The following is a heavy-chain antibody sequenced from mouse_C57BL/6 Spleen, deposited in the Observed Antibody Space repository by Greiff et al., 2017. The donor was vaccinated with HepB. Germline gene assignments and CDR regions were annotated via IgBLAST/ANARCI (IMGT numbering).Heavy chain of an antibody. D-gene: IGHD1-1*01. V-gene: IGHV1-52*01. J-gene: IGHJ1*03. Sequence: VQLQQPGAELVRPGSSVKLSCKASGYTFTSYWMHWVKQRPIQGLEWIGNIDPSDSETHYNQKFKDKATLTVDKSSSAAYMQLSSLTSEDSAVYYCARHRTSGGSSYWYVDVWGTGTTVTVSS. CDR3: ARHRTSGGSSYWYVDV. CDR2: IDPSDSET. CDR1: GYTFTSYW.